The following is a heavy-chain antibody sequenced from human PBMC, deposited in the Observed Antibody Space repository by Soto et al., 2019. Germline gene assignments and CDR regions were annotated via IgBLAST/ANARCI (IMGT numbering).Heavy chain of an antibody. CDR1: GYTFTGYY. J-gene: IGHJ6*03. D-gene: IGHD2-2*01. Sequence: GALVKVSCKASGYTFTGYYMHWVRQAPGQGLEWMGWINPNSGGTNYAQKFQGWVTMTRDTSISTAYMELSRLRSDDTAVYYCARDAYCSSTSCYYYYMDVWGKGTTVTVSS. V-gene: IGHV1-2*04. CDR2: INPNSGGT. CDR3: ARDAYCSSTSCYYYYMDV.